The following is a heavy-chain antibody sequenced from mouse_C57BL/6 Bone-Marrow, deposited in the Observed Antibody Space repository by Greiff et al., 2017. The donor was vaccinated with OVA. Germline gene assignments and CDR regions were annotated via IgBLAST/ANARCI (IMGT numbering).Heavy chain of an antibody. CDR2: IHPTSGST. V-gene: IGHV1-64*01. Sequence: VQLQQPGAELVKPGASVKLSCKASGYTFTSYWMHWVKQRPGQGLEWIGMIHPTSGSTNYNEKFKSKATLTVDTSSSTAYMQLSSLTSEDSAVYYCARERDGNYFFDYWGQGTTLTVSS. D-gene: IGHD2-1*01. CDR3: ARERDGNYFFDY. CDR1: GYTFTSYW. J-gene: IGHJ2*01.